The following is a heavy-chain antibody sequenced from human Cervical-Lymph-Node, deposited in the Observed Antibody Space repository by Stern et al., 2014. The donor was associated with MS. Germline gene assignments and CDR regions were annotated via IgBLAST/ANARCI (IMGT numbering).Heavy chain of an antibody. V-gene: IGHV3-33*08. D-gene: IGHD3-10*01. CDR1: GFSFSSYG. J-gene: IGHJ4*02. CDR2: IWYDGSNT. CDR3: ARGSQRVSRINPSDY. Sequence: VQLVESGGGVVKPGRSLRLSCAASGFSFSSYGMHWVRQAPGKGLEWVAVIWYDGSNTYYAESVKGRFTISRDNSKNTLYLQMNSMRAEDTATYYCARGSQRVSRINPSDYWGQGTLVTVSS.